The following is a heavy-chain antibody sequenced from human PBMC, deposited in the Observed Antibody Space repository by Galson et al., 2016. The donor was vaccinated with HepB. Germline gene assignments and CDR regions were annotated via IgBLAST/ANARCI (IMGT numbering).Heavy chain of an antibody. J-gene: IGHJ3*02. CDR1: GLTFSSHA. D-gene: IGHD3-16*02. CDR3: ASFGAVIAYDAFDI. CDR2: ISFDGNNN. Sequence: SLRLSCAASGLTFSSHAMHWVRQAPGKGLEWLAVISFDGNNNFYMDSVKGRFTLSRDNSKNTLYLQMNSLRVEDTAVYYCASFGAVIAYDAFDIWGQGTMVTVSS. V-gene: IGHV3-30-3*01.